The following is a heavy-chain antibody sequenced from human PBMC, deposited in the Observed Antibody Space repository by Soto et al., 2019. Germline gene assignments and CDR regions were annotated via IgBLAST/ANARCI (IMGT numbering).Heavy chain of an antibody. CDR1: GGSISSSSYY. CDR2: IYYSGST. CDR3: AGSSLRRFDP. D-gene: IGHD6-13*01. J-gene: IGHJ5*02. Sequence: SETLSLTCTVSGGSISSSSYYWGWIRQPPGKGLEWIGSIYYSGSTYYNPSLKSRVTISVDTSKNQFSLKLGSVTAADTAVYYCAGSSLRRFDPWGQGTLVTVSS. V-gene: IGHV4-39*01.